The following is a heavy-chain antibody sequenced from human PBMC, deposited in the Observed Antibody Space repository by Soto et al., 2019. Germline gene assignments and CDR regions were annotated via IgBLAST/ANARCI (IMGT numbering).Heavy chain of an antibody. CDR2: IRATGGQT. CDR3: AQERGWGVVSPSHDY. CDR1: GFTFRNFV. V-gene: IGHV3-23*01. J-gene: IGHJ4*02. Sequence: EVQLLESGGGMVQPGGSPRLSCAASGFTFRNFVMSWVRQAPGKGLEWVSAIRATGGQTFYADSGKGRFTISRDNSKNTLYLQINSLRDEDTSLYFCAQERGWGVVSPSHDYWGQGTLVTVSS. D-gene: IGHD2-21*01.